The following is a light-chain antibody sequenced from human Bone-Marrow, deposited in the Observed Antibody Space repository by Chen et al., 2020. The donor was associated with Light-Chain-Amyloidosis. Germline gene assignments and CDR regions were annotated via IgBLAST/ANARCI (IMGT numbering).Light chain of an antibody. CDR3: QQYNSYPVT. CDR2: EAS. Sequence: IQMTQSPSSLSASVGDRVTITCRASQDITNFLAWYQQKPGEAPKCLIYEASSLQSGVPSKFSGSGSGTDFTLTIGNLQPEDIGTYYCQQYNSYPVTFGQGTRVDVK. J-gene: IGKJ5*01. V-gene: IGKV1-16*02. CDR1: QDITNF.